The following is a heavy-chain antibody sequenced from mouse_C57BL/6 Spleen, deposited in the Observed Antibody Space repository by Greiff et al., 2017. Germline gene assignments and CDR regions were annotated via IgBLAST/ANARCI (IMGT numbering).Heavy chain of an antibody. J-gene: IGHJ3*01. CDR3: ARGGDYASFDY. V-gene: IGHV7-3*01. D-gene: IGHD2-4*01. CDR2: IRNKANGYTT. Sequence: EVQVVESGGGLVQPGGSLSLSCAASGFTFTDYYMSWVRQPPGKGLEWVGFIRNKANGYTTEYSAYVKGRFTISRDNSQSILYLMSSALRAEDSASYYCARGGDYASFDYWGPGTLVTVSA. CDR1: GFTFTDYY.